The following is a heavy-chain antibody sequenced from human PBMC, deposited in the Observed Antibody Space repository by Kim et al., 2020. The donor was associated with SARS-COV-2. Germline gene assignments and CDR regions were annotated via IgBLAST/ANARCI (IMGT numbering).Heavy chain of an antibody. CDR2: ISFSADNT. CDR1: GFTLSSA. J-gene: IGHJ4*02. D-gene: IGHD6-19*01. CDR3: SIDVGSGLKHHYEY. Sequence: GGSLRLSCAASGFTLSSAMTWVRQAPGKGLEWVSTISFSADNTYYADSVTGRFTISRDNSKNTLFLQMNSMRAEDTAVYYSSIDVGSGLKHHYEYWVQG. V-gene: IGHV3-23*01.